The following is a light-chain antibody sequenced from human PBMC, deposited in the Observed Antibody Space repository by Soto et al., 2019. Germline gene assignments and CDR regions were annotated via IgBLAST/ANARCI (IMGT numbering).Light chain of an antibody. V-gene: IGKV3-20*01. Sequence: EIVMTQSPGTLSLSPGERATLSCRASQSVTSNYLAWYQQKPGQAPRLLIFGASIRDTGIQDRFSGSGSGTDFTLTIRRLEPEDFAVYHCKQYGSSPTTFGQGTKVDIK. CDR2: GAS. CDR3: KQYGSSPTT. CDR1: QSVTSNY. J-gene: IGKJ1*01.